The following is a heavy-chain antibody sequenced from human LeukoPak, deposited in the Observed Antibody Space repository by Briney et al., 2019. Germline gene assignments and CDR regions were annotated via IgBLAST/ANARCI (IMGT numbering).Heavy chain of an antibody. V-gene: IGHV1-69*13. CDR1: GGTFSSYA. J-gene: IGHJ4*02. CDR3: ARSLNDYGDYVVSWYFDY. Sequence: ASVKVSCKASGGTFSSYAISWVRQAPGQGLEWMGGIIPIFGTANYAQKFQGRVTITADESTSTAYMELSSLRSEDTAVYYCARSLNDYGDYVVSWYFDYWGQGTLVTVSS. CDR2: IIPIFGTA. D-gene: IGHD4-17*01.